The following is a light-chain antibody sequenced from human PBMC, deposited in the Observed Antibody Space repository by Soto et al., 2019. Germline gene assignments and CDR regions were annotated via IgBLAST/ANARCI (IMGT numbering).Light chain of an antibody. CDR3: QSYDSTLSTIV. CDR2: GDT. Sequence: QSVLTQPPSVSGAPGQRVTISCTGSSSNIGAGYDVHWYQQSPGTAPKLLIYGDTNRPSGVPDRFSSSKSGTSASLAITGLQAEDEADYYCQSYDSTLSTIVFGTGTKLTVL. J-gene: IGLJ1*01. CDR1: SSNIGAGYD. V-gene: IGLV1-40*01.